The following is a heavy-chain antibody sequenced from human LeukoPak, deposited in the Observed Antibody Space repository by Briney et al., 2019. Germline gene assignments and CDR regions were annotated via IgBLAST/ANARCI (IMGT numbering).Heavy chain of an antibody. V-gene: IGHV3-21*01. CDR3: ARDPVYSSGWYPPPYYYYGMDV. Sequence: KPGGSLRLSCAASGFTFRSYSMNWVRQAPGKGLEWVSSISSSGSYIYYADSVKGRFTISRDNAKNSLYLQMNSLRAEDTAVYYCARDPVYSSGWYPPPYYYYGMDVGGQGTTVTVSS. D-gene: IGHD6-19*01. CDR1: GFTFRSYS. J-gene: IGHJ6*02. CDR2: ISSSGSYI.